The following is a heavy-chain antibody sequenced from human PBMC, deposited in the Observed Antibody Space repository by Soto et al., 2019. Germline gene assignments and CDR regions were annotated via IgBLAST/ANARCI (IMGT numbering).Heavy chain of an antibody. CDR3: ARDYSRDGYNWFDP. D-gene: IGHD2-15*01. CDR1: GFTFSSYW. J-gene: IGHJ5*02. CDR2: IKQDGSEK. V-gene: IGHV3-7*01. Sequence: EGSLRLSCAASGFTFSSYWMSWVRQAPGKGLEWVANIKQDGSEKYYVDSVKGRFTISRDNAKNSLYLQMNSLRAEDTAVYYCARDYSRDGYNWFDPWGQGTLVTVSS.